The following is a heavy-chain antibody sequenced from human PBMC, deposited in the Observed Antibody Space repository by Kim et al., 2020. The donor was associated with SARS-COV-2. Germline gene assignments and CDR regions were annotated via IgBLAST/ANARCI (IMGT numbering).Heavy chain of an antibody. V-gene: IGHV4-4*09. D-gene: IGHD1-20*01. J-gene: IGHJ4*02. CDR3: ARYNILTYYFDY. Sequence: NYHPSLKSRVTISVDTSKNQFSLKLSSVTAADTAVYYCARYNILTYYFDYWGQGTLVTVSS.